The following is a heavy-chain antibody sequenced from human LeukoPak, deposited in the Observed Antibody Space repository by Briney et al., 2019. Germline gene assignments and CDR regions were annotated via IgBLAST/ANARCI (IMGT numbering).Heavy chain of an antibody. CDR1: GYTFTGYY. Sequence: ASVKVSCKASGYTFTGYYMHWVRQAPGQGLEWMGWINPNSGGTNYAQKFQGRVTMTRDTSISTAYMELSRLRSDDTAVYYCARDAIAAAGTNWFDPWGQRTLVTVSS. J-gene: IGHJ5*02. CDR2: INPNSGGT. CDR3: ARDAIAAAGTNWFDP. D-gene: IGHD6-13*01. V-gene: IGHV1-2*02.